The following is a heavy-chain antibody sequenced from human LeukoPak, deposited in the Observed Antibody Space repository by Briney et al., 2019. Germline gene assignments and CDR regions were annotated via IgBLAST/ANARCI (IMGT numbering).Heavy chain of an antibody. CDR1: GYTFTSYA. CDR3: ARGPRTYSSSWYDRPTHYYFDY. CDR2: INAGNGNT. D-gene: IGHD6-13*01. Sequence: ASVKVSCKASGYTFTSYAMHWVRQAPGQRLEWMGWINAGNGNTKYSQKFQGRVTITRDTSASTAYMELSSLRSEDTAVYYCARGPRTYSSSWYDRPTHYYFDYWGQGTLVTVSS. V-gene: IGHV1-3*01. J-gene: IGHJ4*02.